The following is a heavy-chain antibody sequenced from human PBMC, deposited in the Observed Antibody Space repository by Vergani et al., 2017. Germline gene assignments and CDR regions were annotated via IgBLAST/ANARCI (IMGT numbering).Heavy chain of an antibody. CDR1: GFTFSSYA. V-gene: IGHV3-23*01. CDR2: ISGSGGST. D-gene: IGHD6-19*01. CDR3: AKGSGYSSGWYDYYYYMDV. Sequence: EVQLLESGGGLVQPGGSLRLSCAASGFTFSSYAMSWVRQAPGKGLEWVSAISGSGGSTYYADSVKGRFTISRDNSKNTLYLQMNSLRAEDTAVYYCAKGSGYSSGWYDYYYYMDVWGKGTTVTVSS. J-gene: IGHJ6*03.